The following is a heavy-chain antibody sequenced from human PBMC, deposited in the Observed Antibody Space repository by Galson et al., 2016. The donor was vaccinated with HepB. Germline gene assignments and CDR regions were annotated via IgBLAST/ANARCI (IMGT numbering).Heavy chain of an antibody. D-gene: IGHD5-24*01. CDR2: VGNIGST. CDR3: TRDLADGYGSDV. CDR1: GGSISSAAYH. Sequence: TLSLTCTVSGGSISSAAYHWSWVRQHPGKGLEWIGYVGNIGSTFYNPSLKSRATISIDTSKSQFSLKLSSVTAADTAVYYCTRDLADGYGSDVWGQGALVTVSS. V-gene: IGHV4-31*03. J-gene: IGHJ4*02.